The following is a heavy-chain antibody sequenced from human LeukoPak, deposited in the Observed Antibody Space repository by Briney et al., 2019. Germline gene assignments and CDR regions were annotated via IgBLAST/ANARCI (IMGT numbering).Heavy chain of an antibody. CDR2: IKHDGSSK. J-gene: IGHJ5*02. Sequence: PGGSLRLSCAASGFTFTNYWMSWVRQAPGKGLEYVANIKHDGSSKYYVDSVKGRFTISRDDAENSLYLQMSSLRAEGTAVYYCAREDGYCSGTSCYFWFDPWGQGTLVTVSS. CDR1: GFTFTNYW. D-gene: IGHD2-2*01. CDR3: AREDGYCSGTSCYFWFDP. V-gene: IGHV3-7*01.